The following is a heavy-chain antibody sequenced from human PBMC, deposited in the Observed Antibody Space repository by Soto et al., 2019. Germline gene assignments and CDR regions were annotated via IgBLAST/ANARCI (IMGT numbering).Heavy chain of an antibody. CDR2: MSWDGNNK. CDR3: AKGGSSSARYFDR. D-gene: IGHD6-6*01. CDR1: GFSFSSYG. V-gene: IGHV3-30*18. Sequence: QVQVVESGGGVVQPGRSHRLSCPASGFSFSSYGMHWVHQAPGKGLEWVAIMSWDGNNKYYADSVRGRFTISRDSSKNTLFLQMNSLRVEDTAMYYCAKGGSSSARYFDRWGQGTLVTVSS. J-gene: IGHJ5*02.